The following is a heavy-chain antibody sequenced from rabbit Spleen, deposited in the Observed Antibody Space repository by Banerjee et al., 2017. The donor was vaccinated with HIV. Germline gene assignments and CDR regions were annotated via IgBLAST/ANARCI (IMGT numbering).Heavy chain of an antibody. J-gene: IGHJ4*01. D-gene: IGHD8-1*01. Sequence: QSLEESGGGLVKPGASLTLTCKASGFSFNSGYDMCWVRQAPGKGLEWITCIDTGDGDTYYANWAKGRFTISKTSSTTVTLQMTSLTAADTATYFCARDAGSYDYIDGYFNLWGPGTLVTVS. CDR1: GFSFNSGYD. CDR2: IDTGDGDT. CDR3: ARDAGSYDYIDGYFNL. V-gene: IGHV1S40*01.